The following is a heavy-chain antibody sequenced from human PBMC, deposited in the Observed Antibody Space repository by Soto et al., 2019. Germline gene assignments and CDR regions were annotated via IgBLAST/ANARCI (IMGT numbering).Heavy chain of an antibody. D-gene: IGHD3-22*01. J-gene: IGHJ3*02. CDR3: AREHYDSSGYYYGDAFDI. V-gene: IGHV3-7*01. CDR2: IKQDGSEK. CDR1: GFTFSSYW. Sequence: EVQLVESGGGLVQPGGSLRLSCAASGFTFSSYWMSWVRQAPGKGLEWVANIKQDGSEKYYVDSVKGRFTISRDNAKNSLYLQMNSLRAEDTAVYYCAREHYDSSGYYYGDAFDIWGQGTMVTVSS.